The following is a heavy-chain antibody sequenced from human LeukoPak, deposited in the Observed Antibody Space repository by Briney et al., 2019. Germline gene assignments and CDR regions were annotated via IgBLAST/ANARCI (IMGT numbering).Heavy chain of an antibody. CDR3: ARDADTSSHYPNLDY. V-gene: IGHV3-33*01. CDR2: MWADGNRK. Sequence: GGSLRLSCAASGFTLRRYGVHWVRQAPGKGLEWVAVMWADGNRKYYAESVKGRFTVSRDNSKNTLYLQMDSLRADNTGLYYCARDADTSSHYPNLDYWGQGTLVSASS. CDR1: GFTLRRYG. J-gene: IGHJ4*02. D-gene: IGHD3-22*01.